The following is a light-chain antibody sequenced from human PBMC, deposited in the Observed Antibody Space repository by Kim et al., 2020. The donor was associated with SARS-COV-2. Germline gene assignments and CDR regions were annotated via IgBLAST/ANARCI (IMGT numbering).Light chain of an antibody. CDR3: QSYDYSLSGWV. CDR1: SSNIGGGYD. Sequence: QSVLTQPPSVSGAPGQRVTISCTGSSSNIGGGYDVHWYQQLPGTAPKLLIYGNNNRPSGVPDRFSGSKSDTSASLAITGLQAEDDADYYCQSYDYSLSGWVFGGGTKVTVL. V-gene: IGLV1-40*01. J-gene: IGLJ3*02. CDR2: GNN.